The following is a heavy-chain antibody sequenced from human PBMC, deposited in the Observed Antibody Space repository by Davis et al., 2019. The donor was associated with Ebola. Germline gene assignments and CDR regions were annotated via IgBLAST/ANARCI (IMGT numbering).Heavy chain of an antibody. CDR2: IIPVFGTT. J-gene: IGHJ4*02. CDR1: GGTFSTSA. V-gene: IGHV1-69*13. D-gene: IGHD5-12*01. Sequence: SVKVSCKASGGTFSTSALNWVRQAPGQGLEWVGGIIPVFGTTNYAQKFQGRVTITADESMTTASMELSDLRSEDTAIYFCARDTLVATRGNFDDWGRELWSPSPQ. CDR3: ARDTLVATRGNFDD.